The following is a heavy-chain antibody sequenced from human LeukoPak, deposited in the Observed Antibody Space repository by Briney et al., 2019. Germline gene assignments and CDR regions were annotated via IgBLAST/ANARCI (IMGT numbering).Heavy chain of an antibody. V-gene: IGHV3-23*01. J-gene: IGHJ4*02. CDR2: ISGSGGST. CDR3: ASAESHDYGET. CDR1: GFTFSSYA. D-gene: IGHD4-17*01. Sequence: PPGGSLRLSCAASGFTFSSYAMSWVRQAPGKGLGWVSAISGSGGSTYYADSVKGRFTISRDNSKNTLYLQMNSLRAEDTAVYYCASAESHDYGETWGQGTLVTVSS.